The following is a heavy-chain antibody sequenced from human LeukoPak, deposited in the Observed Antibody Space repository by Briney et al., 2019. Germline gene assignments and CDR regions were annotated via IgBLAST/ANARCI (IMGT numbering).Heavy chain of an antibody. V-gene: IGHV1-8*01. CDR3: ARGLVTMVRGVIKGLFGY. CDR1: GYTFTSYD. CDR2: MNPNSGNT. J-gene: IGHJ4*02. Sequence: ASVKVSCKASGYTFTSYDINWVRQATGQGLEWMGWMNPNSGNTGYAQKFQGRVTMTRNTSIRTAYMELSSLRSEDTAVYYCARGLVTMVRGVIKGLFGYWGQGTLVTVSS. D-gene: IGHD3-10*01.